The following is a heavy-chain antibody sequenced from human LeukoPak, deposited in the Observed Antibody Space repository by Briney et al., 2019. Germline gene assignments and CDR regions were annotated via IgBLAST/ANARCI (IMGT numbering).Heavy chain of an antibody. Sequence: SETLSLTCTVSGDSISNSSYYWGWIRQPPGKGLEWIGSIYDSGSTYYNPSLKSRVTISVDTSKNQFSLKMSSVTAADTAVYYCASQGWLRRRAFDIWGQGTMVIVSS. V-gene: IGHV4-39*01. D-gene: IGHD3-9*01. J-gene: IGHJ3*02. CDR3: ASQGWLRRRAFDI. CDR1: GDSISNSSYY. CDR2: IYDSGST.